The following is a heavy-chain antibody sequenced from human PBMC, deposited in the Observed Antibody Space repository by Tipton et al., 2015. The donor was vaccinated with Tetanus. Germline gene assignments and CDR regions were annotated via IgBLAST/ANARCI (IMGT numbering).Heavy chain of an antibody. CDR1: GGSISSGAYY. CDR3: ARDGENEGAFDV. Sequence: TLSLTCTVSGGSISSGAYYWSWIRQHPEKGLEWLGYIHSRGDTFYIPSLRSRLFISLDTSKNQFSLQLSSLTAADTAIYYCARDGENEGAFDVWGQGTRVSVSS. CDR2: IHSRGDT. V-gene: IGHV4-31*03. J-gene: IGHJ3*01. D-gene: IGHD1-1*01.